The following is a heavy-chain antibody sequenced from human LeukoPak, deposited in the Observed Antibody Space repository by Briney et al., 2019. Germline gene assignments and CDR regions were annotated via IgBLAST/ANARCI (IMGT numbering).Heavy chain of an antibody. CDR3: ARVSGGGQHYFDY. J-gene: IGHJ4*02. Sequence: SETLSLTCAVSGGSISSGGYPWSWIRQPPGRGLEWIGYLFHSGSTYYTPSLKSRVTISVDRSKNQFSLKLTSVTAADTAVYYCARVSGGGQHYFDYWGQGTLVTVSS. CDR2: LFHSGST. CDR1: GGSISSGGYP. D-gene: IGHD2-8*02. V-gene: IGHV4-30-2*01.